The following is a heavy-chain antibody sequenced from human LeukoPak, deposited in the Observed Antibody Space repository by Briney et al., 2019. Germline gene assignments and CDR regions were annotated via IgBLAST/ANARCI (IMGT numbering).Heavy chain of an antibody. CDR3: ARGYMITFGGVILDAFDI. J-gene: IGHJ3*02. V-gene: IGHV4-39*07. CDR1: GGSISSSSYY. D-gene: IGHD3-16*02. Sequence: SEALSLTCTVSGGSISSSSYYWGWIRQPPGKGLEWIGSIYYSGSTYYNPSLKSRVTISVDTSKKQFSLKLNSVTAADTAVYYCARGYMITFGGVILDAFDIWGQGTMVTVSS. CDR2: IYYSGST.